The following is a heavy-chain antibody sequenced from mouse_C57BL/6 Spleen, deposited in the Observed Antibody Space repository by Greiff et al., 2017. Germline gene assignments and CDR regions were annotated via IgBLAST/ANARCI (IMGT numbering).Heavy chain of an antibody. V-gene: IGHV10-1*01. J-gene: IGHJ2*01. CDR3: ERHRYEYDGEGFDY. Sequence: EVKLIEPGGGLVQPKGSSKLSCAASGFSFNTYAMHWVRQAPGKGLDWVARIRSTSNNYATYYADSGKDRLNISRDDSESMLYLQMNNLKTEGTAMYYCERHRYEYDGEGFDYWGQGTTLTVSS. D-gene: IGHD2-4*01. CDR2: IRSTSNNYAT. CDR1: GFSFNTYA.